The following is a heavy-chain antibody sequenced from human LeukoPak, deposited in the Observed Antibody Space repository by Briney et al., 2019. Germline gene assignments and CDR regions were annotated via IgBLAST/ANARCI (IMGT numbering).Heavy chain of an antibody. CDR3: ATSLRFLEWFKDSSFDP. V-gene: IGHV1-46*01. CDR2: INPSGGST. J-gene: IGHJ5*02. CDR1: GYTFTSYY. Sequence: ASVKVSCKASGYTFTSYYMHWVRQAPGQGLEWMGIINPSGGSTSYAQKFQGRVTMTRDTSTSTVYMELSSLRSEDTAVYYCATSLRFLEWFKDSSFDPWGQGTLVTVSS. D-gene: IGHD3-3*01.